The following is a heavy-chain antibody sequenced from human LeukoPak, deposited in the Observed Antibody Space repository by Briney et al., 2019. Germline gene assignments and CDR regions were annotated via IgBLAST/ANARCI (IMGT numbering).Heavy chain of an antibody. CDR3: ARERGGSYYDSSGSGAYI. J-gene: IGHJ3*02. D-gene: IGHD3-22*01. Sequence: GGSLRLSCAASGFTFSSYAMSWVRQAPGKGREWVSAISGSGGSTYYADSVKGRFTSSRDNANNSLYLQMNSLSAEDTAVYYCARERGGSYYDSSGSGAYIWGQGTMVTVSS. CDR2: ISGSGGST. CDR1: GFTFSSYA. V-gene: IGHV3-23*01.